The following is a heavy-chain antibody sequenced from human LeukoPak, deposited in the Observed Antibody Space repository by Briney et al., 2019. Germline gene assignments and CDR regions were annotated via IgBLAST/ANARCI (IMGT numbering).Heavy chain of an antibody. CDR3: ACLIGYYYGMDV. J-gene: IGHJ6*02. V-gene: IGHV3-33*03. D-gene: IGHD3-10*01. CDR1: GFTFSSYG. Sequence: GGSLRLSCAASGFTFSSYGMHWVRQAPGKGLEWVAVIWYDGGNKYYADSVKGRFTISRDNAKNSLYLQMNSLRAEDTAVYYCACLIGYYYGMDVWGQGTTVTVSS. CDR2: IWYDGGNK.